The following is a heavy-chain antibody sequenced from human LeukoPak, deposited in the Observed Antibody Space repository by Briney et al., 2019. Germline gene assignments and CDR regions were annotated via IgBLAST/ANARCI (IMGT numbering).Heavy chain of an antibody. D-gene: IGHD3-3*01. CDR1: GYTFTGYY. CDR2: INPNSGGT. J-gene: IGHJ5*02. V-gene: IGHV1-2*02. CDR3: ARFRFLEWRVRGAFDP. Sequence: ASVKVSCKASGYTFTGYYMHWVRQAPGQGLEWMGWINPNSGGTNYAQKFQGRVTMTRDTSISTAYMELSRLRSDDTAVYCCARFRFLEWRVRGAFDPWGQGTLVTVSS.